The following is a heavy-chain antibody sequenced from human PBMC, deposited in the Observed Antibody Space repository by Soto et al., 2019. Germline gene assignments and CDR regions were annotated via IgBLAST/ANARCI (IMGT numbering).Heavy chain of an antibody. CDR1: GYTFAGYY. J-gene: IGHJ4*02. D-gene: IGHD6-13*01. V-gene: IGHV1-2*02. CDR2: INPNSGGT. Sequence: ASVKVSCKASGYTFAGYYMHWVRQAPGQGLEWMGWINPNSGGTNYAQKFQGRVTMTRDTSISTAYMELSRLRSDDTAVYYCARDLDSSSWYDYWGQGTLVTVSS. CDR3: ARDLDSSSWYDY.